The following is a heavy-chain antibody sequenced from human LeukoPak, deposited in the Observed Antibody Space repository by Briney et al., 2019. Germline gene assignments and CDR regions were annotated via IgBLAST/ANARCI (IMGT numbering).Heavy chain of an antibody. V-gene: IGHV1-46*01. CDR3: TRDVGYCSRTDCHPVGNFDY. Sequence: ASVKVSCKASGYTLTRYYMHWVRQAPGQGLEWMGLINPSGGSTNYAQKLQGRVTMTRDTSTSTVYMEMSSLRSEDTAVYYYTRDVGYCSRTDCHPVGNFDYWGQGTLVIVSS. CDR1: GYTLTRYY. D-gene: IGHD2-2*01. CDR2: INPSGGST. J-gene: IGHJ4*02.